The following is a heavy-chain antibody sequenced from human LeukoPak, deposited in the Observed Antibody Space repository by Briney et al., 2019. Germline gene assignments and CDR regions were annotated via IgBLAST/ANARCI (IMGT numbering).Heavy chain of an antibody. D-gene: IGHD6-6*01. J-gene: IGHJ5*02. V-gene: IGHV1-46*01. CDR1: GYTFTSYY. CDR3: ARVSNSYIAARQYNWFDP. Sequence: GASVKVSCKASGYTFTSYYMHWVRQAPGQGLEWMGIINPSGGSTSYAQKFQGRVTMTGDTSTSTVYMELSSLRSEDTAVYYCARVSNSYIAARQYNWFDPWGQGTLVTVSS. CDR2: INPSGGST.